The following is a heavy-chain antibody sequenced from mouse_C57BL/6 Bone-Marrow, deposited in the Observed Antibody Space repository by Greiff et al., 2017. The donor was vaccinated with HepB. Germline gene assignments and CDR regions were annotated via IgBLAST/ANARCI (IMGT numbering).Heavy chain of an antibody. V-gene: IGHV1-54*01. CDR1: GYAFTNYL. CDR3: ARGYFDV. Sequence: VQLQESGAELVRPGTSVKVSCKASGYAFTNYLIEWVKQRPGQGLEWIGVINPGSGGTNYNEKFKDKATLTADKSSSTAYMQLSSLTSEDSAVYFCARGYFDVWGTGTTVTVSS. J-gene: IGHJ1*03. CDR2: INPGSGGT.